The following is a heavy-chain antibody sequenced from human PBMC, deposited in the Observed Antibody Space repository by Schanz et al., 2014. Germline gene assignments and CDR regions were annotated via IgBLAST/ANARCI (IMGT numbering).Heavy chain of an antibody. J-gene: IGHJ4*02. CDR1: GFTFSSYS. V-gene: IGHV3-48*04. D-gene: IGHD1-1*01. CDR3: ARRVPAYNHFDS. CDR2: IGNGGVTI. Sequence: EVQLVESGGGLVQPGGSLRLSCAASGFTFSSYSMNWVRQPPGRGLEWVSYIGNGGVTIYYADSVKGRFTISRDNSKNTVYMQMSSLRAEDTAVYYCARRVPAYNHFDSWGQGTLVTVSS.